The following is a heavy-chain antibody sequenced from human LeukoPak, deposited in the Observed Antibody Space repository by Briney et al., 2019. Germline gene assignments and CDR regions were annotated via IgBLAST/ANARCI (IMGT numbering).Heavy chain of an antibody. CDR2: TSYDESTK. CDR1: GFSFEDYA. V-gene: IGHV3-30*04. CDR3: ARDRDWLRDFDY. J-gene: IGHJ4*02. D-gene: IGHD5-12*01. Sequence: GGSLRLSCAASGFSFEDYAMHWVRQSPGKGLEWVAVTSYDESTKYYVDSVRGRFTISRDNSKNTLFLQMNSLRDEDTAFYYCARDRDWLRDFDYWGQGTLVTVSS.